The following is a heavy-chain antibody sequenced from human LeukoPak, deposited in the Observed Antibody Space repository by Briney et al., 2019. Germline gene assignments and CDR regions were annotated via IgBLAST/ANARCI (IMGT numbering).Heavy chain of an antibody. CDR3: ARSVRPMGWIDR. CDR2: IYYSGST. Sequence: SETLSLTCNVSGGSISSGAYYWTWIRQHPEKGLEWIGYIYYSGSTSYNPSLKSRINMSVDTSKNQFSLKLSSVTVADTAVYFCARSVRPMGWIDRWGQGTLVTVSS. J-gene: IGHJ5*02. CDR1: GGSISSGAYY. D-gene: IGHD3-10*01. V-gene: IGHV4-31*03.